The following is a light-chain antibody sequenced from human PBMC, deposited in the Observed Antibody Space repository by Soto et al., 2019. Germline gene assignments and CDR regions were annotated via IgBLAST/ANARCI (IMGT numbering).Light chain of an antibody. Sequence: DIQMTQSPSTLSASVGERVTITCRASQSVSNWLAWYQQKPGKAPKVLIYDVSSLDRGVPSRFSGSGSGTELILTISSLQPEDFATYYCLQKYFYPFTLGPGTKVDIK. V-gene: IGKV1-5*01. CDR2: DVS. J-gene: IGKJ3*01. CDR3: LQKYFYPFT. CDR1: QSVSNW.